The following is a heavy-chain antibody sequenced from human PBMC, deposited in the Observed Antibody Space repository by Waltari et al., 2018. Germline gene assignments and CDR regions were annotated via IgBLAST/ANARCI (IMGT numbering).Heavy chain of an antibody. J-gene: IGHJ4*02. Sequence: QLQLQESGPGLVKPSGPLSLICAVSGDSMSNTYWWSWVRQPPGKGLEWIGQVHGSGRTNYNPSFASRVTISLDTSTYHFALKLTSATAADTALYYCARDRGRGLYLDTWGQGTLVTVSP. D-gene: IGHD2-15*01. CDR2: VHGSGRT. CDR3: ARDRGRGLYLDT. CDR1: GDSMSNTYW. V-gene: IGHV4-4*02.